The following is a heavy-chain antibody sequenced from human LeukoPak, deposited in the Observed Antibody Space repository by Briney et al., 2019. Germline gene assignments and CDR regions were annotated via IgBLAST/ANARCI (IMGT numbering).Heavy chain of an antibody. Sequence: GGSLRLSCAASGFTFTGHNMNWVRQAPGKGLEWVAYISISSGTIYYADSVKGRFSISRDNSKNMLYLQMNSLRAEDTAMYYCATLKYSEAYTVDYWGQGTLVTVSS. CDR1: GFTFTGHN. J-gene: IGHJ4*02. D-gene: IGHD4-11*01. CDR3: ATLKYSEAYTVDY. CDR2: ISISSGTI. V-gene: IGHV3-48*01.